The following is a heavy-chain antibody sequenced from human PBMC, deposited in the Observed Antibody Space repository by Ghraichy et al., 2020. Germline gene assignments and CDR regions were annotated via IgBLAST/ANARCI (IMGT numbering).Heavy chain of an antibody. Sequence: SETLSLTCAVSGGSISSTQWWSWVRQPPGKALEWIGDIYHTGKTYYNPSLKSRVTISVDKSKNHFSLELISVTAADTAVYFCARDRGLLIHTDAFDLWSQGTLFTFSP. D-gene: IGHD3-10*01. CDR3: ARDRGLLIHTDAFDL. CDR1: GGSISSTQW. V-gene: IGHV4-4*02. J-gene: IGHJ3*01. CDR2: IYHTGKT.